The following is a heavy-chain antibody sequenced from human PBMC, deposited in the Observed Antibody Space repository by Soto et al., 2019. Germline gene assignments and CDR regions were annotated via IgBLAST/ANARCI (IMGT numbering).Heavy chain of an antibody. J-gene: IGHJ6*02. Sequence: QVQLVQSGAEVKKPGSSVKVSCKASGGTFSSYAISWVRQAPGQGLEWMGGIIPIFGTANYAQKFQGRVTITADESTSTAYMELSSLRSEDMAVYYCARIAAAGPPYYYYGMDVWGQGTTVTVSS. CDR3: ARIAAAGPPYYYYGMDV. D-gene: IGHD6-13*01. CDR2: IIPIFGTA. V-gene: IGHV1-69*01. CDR1: GGTFSSYA.